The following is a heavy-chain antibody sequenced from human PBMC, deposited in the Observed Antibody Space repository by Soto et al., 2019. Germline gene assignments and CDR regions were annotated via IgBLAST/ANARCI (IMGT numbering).Heavy chain of an antibody. Sequence: SETLSLTCAVYGGSFSGYYWSWIRQPPGKGLEWIGEINRSGSTNYNPSLKSRVTISVDTSKNQFSLKLSSVTAADTAVYYCAREVGLYSSSSHRMDVWGQGTTVTVSS. CDR3: AREVGLYSSSSHRMDV. V-gene: IGHV4-34*01. CDR1: GGSFSGYY. J-gene: IGHJ6*02. D-gene: IGHD6-6*01. CDR2: INRSGST.